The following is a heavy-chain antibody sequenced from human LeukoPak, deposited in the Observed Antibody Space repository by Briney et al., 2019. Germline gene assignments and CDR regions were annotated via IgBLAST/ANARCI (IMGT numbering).Heavy chain of an antibody. J-gene: IGHJ4*02. D-gene: IGHD3-3*01. CDR1: GFTFSSYA. CDR3: AVGGDDWYYDFWSGYRNFDY. Sequence: GGSLRLSCAASGFTFSSYAMHGVREAPGKGLEWGAVISYDGSNKYYADSVKGRFTISRDNSKNTLYLQMNSLRAEDTAVYYCAVGGDDWYYDFWSGYRNFDYWGQGTLVTVSS. CDR2: ISYDGSNK. V-gene: IGHV3-30-3*01.